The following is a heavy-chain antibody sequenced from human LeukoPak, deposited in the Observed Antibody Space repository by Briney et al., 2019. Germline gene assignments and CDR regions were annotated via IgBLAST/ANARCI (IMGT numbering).Heavy chain of an antibody. D-gene: IGHD5-12*01. V-gene: IGHV1-2*02. CDR1: GYTFTGYY. J-gene: IGHJ4*02. CDR3: SRDGGYVPY. CDR2: INPNSGGT. Sequence: GASVKVSCKASGYTFTGYYMHWVRQAPGQGLEWMGWINPNSGGTNYAQKFQSRDTMTRDTSMSTAYMGLSGLTSDDTAVYCCSRDGGYVPYWGQGTLVTVSS.